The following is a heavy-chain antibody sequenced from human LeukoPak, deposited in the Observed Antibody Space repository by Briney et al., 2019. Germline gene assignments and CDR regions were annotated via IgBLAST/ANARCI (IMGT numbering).Heavy chain of an antibody. Sequence: PGGSLRLSCAASGFPFDYYAMNWVRQAPGKGLEWVSATGASGHSTYYADSVKGRFTISRDNSKTTLYLQMNSLRAEGTAVYYCARGLSTVNDALDIWGQGTMVTVSS. CDR2: TGASGHST. J-gene: IGHJ3*02. V-gene: IGHV3-23*01. D-gene: IGHD2-2*01. CDR3: ARGLSTVNDALDI. CDR1: GFPFDYYA.